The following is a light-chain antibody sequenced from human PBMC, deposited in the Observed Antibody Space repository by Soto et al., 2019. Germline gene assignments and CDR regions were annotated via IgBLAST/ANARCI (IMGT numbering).Light chain of an antibody. Sequence: DIQMTQSPSSLSASVGDRVTITCRASQSISSYLNWYQQKPGKAPKLLIYAASSLQSGVSSRFSGSGSGTDFPLPISSLQPEDFATYYCQQSYSTPLNLGQGTRLEI. CDR1: QSISSY. J-gene: IGKJ5*01. V-gene: IGKV1-39*01. CDR3: QQSYSTPLN. CDR2: AAS.